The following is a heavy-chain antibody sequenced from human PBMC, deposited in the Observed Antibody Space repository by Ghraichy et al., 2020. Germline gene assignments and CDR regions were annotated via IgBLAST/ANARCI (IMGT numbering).Heavy chain of an antibody. CDR2: ISGNRGGSRGGST. CDR1: GFTFSSHA. CDR3: AKDLDVEMATTDWYFDL. D-gene: IGHD5-24*01. V-gene: IGHV3-23*01. Sequence: GGSLRLSCAASGFTFSSHAMSWVRQAPGKGLQWVSTISGNRGGSRGGSTYYADSVKGRFTISSDNFKNTLYLQMNSLRAEDTAIYYCAKDLDVEMATTDWYFDLWGRGTLVTVSS. J-gene: IGHJ2*01.